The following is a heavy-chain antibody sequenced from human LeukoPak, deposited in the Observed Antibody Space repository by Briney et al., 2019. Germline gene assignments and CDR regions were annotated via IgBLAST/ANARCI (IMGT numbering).Heavy chain of an antibody. V-gene: IGHV3-30*18. CDR1: GFTFSGYG. CDR3: AKDGSSGLDAFDI. Sequence: GGSLRLSCAASGFTFSGYGMHWVRQAPGKGLEWVAVISYDGSNEYYADSVKGRFTISRDNSKNTLYLQMNSLRAEDTAVYYCAKDGSSGLDAFDIWGQGKMVTVSS. D-gene: IGHD6-19*01. J-gene: IGHJ3*02. CDR2: ISYDGSNE.